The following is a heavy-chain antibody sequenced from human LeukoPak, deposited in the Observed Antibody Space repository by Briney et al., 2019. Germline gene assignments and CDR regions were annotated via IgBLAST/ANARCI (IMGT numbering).Heavy chain of an antibody. D-gene: IGHD3-22*01. CDR2: INPNSGGT. CDR3: ARDPPYYYDTKDYMDV. V-gene: IGHV1-2*02. CDR1: GYTFTGYY. J-gene: IGHJ6*03. Sequence: ASVKVSCKASGYTFTGYYIHWVRQAPGQGLEWMGWINPNSGGTDYAQKFQGRVTMTRDMSTNTVYMELSSLRSEDTAVYYCARDPPYYYDTKDYMDVWGKGTTVTVSS.